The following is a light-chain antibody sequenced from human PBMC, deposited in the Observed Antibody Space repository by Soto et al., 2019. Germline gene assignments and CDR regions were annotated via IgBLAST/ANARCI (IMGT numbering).Light chain of an antibody. CDR3: QQYGGSMT. V-gene: IGKV3-20*01. CDR1: QSLSSNY. CDR2: DIS. Sequence: EIVLTQSPGTLSLSPGDTATLSCRASQSLSSNYLAWYQQRPGQAPKLLIYDISSRATGIPDRFSGSGSGTDITLTITRLDPEDFAVHYCQQYGGSMTFGQGTRLEIE. J-gene: IGKJ5*01.